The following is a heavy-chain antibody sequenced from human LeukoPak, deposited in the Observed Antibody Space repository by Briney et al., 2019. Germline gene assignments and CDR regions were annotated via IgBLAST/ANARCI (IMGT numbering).Heavy chain of an antibody. CDR2: ISGSCGST. Sequence: GGSLRLSCAASGFTFSSYAMSWVREAPGKGLQWVSAISGSCGSTYYADSVKGRFTISRDDSKNTLYLQMNSLRAEDTAVYYCAKAGLRYFDWSEAIDYWGQGTLVTVSS. J-gene: IGHJ4*02. V-gene: IGHV3-23*01. CDR1: GFTFSSYA. CDR3: AKAGLRYFDWSEAIDY. D-gene: IGHD3-9*01.